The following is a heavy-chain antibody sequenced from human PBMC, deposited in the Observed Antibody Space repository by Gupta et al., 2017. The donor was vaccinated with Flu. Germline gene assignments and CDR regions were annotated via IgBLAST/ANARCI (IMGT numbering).Heavy chain of an antibody. D-gene: IGHD1-26*01. CDR1: SNYA. J-gene: IGHJ4*02. V-gene: IGHV3-23*01. CDR3: AKSLSFSPSGTFDY. CDR2: TSATGSST. Sequence: SNYAMSWVRQAPGKGLEWVSGTSATGSSTYYADSVKGRFTISRDSSKNTLYLQMNSLSADDTAVYYCAKSLSFSPSGTFDYWGQGTLVTVSS.